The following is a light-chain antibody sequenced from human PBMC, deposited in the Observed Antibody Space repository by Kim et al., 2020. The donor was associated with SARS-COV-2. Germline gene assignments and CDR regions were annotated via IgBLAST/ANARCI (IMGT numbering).Light chain of an antibody. V-gene: IGLV1-40*01. CDR1: SYNIGAGYG. CDR3: QSYDNSLSGFVI. Sequence: VTISCTGGSYNIGAGYGVHWFQELPGTAPKLLIYDNNNRPSGVPDRFSGSKSGTSASLAITGLQAEDEADYYCQSYDNSLSGFVIFGGGTQLTVL. CDR2: DNN. J-gene: IGLJ2*01.